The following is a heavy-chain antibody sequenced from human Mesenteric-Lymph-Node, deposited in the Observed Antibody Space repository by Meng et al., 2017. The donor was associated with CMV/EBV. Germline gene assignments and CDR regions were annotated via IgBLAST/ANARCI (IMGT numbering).Heavy chain of an antibody. Sequence: GGSLRLSCAASGFSFSDYAMTWVRQAPGKGLEWVSAINGIAEITYYADSVRGVKGRFIISRDNSRNTLYLQLNSLRAEDTAVYYCARYLYDFWSGWSGSFDYWGQGTLVTVSS. CDR1: GFSFSDYA. V-gene: IGHV3-23*01. J-gene: IGHJ4*02. CDR3: ARYLYDFWSGWSGSFDY. CDR2: INGIAEIT. D-gene: IGHD3-3*01.